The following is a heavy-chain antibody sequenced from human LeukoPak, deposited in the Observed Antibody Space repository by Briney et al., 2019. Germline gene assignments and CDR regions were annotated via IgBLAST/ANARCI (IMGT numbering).Heavy chain of an antibody. CDR2: INSDGSST. D-gene: IGHD1/OR15-1a*01. CDR3: AMEQR. J-gene: IGHJ4*02. V-gene: IGHV3-74*01. Sequence: PWGALRLSCAASGFTFSSYNMNWVRQAPGKGLVWVSRINSDGSSTSYADSVKGRFTISRDNAKNTLYLQMNSLRAEDTAVYYCAMEQRWGQGTLVTVSS. CDR1: GFTFSSYN.